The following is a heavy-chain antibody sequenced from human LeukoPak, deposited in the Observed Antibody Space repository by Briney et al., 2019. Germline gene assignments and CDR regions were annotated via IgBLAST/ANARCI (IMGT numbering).Heavy chain of an antibody. Sequence: SETLSLTCTVSGGSNYWSWIRQPPGKGLERIGYIHYSGSPNYNPSLKSRVTISIDTSKNQFSLKLSPVTAADTAVYYCARGAVTGSSWGIFDYWGQGTLVTVSS. J-gene: IGHJ4*02. CDR3: ARGAVTGSSWGIFDY. CDR2: IHYSGSP. D-gene: IGHD6-13*01. CDR1: GGSNY. V-gene: IGHV4-59*01.